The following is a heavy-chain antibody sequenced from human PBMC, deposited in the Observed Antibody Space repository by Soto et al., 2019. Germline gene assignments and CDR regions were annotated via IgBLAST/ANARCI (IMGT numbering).Heavy chain of an antibody. CDR2: ISHSGST. CDR3: ARGLQRRFGGYKGLGYHGMDV. D-gene: IGHD5-12*01. Sequence: LSLTCAVNCGSFSDYYWSWVRQPPGKGLEWIGEISHSGSTSYNPSLKSRVTISIDTSKNQFSLKLSSVSAADTAMYYCARGLQRRFGGYKGLGYHGMDVWGQGTTVTVSS. CDR1: CGSFSDYY. J-gene: IGHJ6*02. V-gene: IGHV4-34*01.